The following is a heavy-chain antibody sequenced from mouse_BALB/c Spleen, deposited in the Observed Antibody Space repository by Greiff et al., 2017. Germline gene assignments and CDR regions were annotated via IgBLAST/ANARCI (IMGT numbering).Heavy chain of an antibody. J-gene: IGHJ1*01. Sequence: QVQLKQSGAELVRPGVSVKISCKGSGYTFTDYAMHWVKQSHAKSLEWIGVISTYYGDASYNQKFKGKATMTVDKSSSTAYMELARLTSEDSAIYYCARNYGYHWYFDVWGAGTTVTVSS. V-gene: IGHV1S137*01. CDR2: ISTYYGDA. D-gene: IGHD1-2*01. CDR3: ARNYGYHWYFDV. CDR1: GYTFTDYA.